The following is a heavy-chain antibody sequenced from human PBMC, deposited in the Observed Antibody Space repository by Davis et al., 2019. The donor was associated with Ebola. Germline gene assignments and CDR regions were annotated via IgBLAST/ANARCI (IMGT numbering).Heavy chain of an antibody. J-gene: IGHJ4*02. CDR2: INPSGGST. V-gene: IGHV1-46*01. CDR3: ARGFITMVRGDLYYFDY. Sequence: ASVKVSCKASGYTFTSYYMRWVRQAPGQGLEWMGIINPSGGSTSYAQKFQGRVTMTRDTSTSTVYMELSSLRSEDTAVYYCARGFITMVRGDLYYFDYWGQGTLVTVSS. D-gene: IGHD3-10*01. CDR1: GYTFTSYY.